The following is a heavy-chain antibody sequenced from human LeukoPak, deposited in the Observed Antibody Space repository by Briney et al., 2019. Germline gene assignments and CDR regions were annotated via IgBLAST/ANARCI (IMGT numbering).Heavy chain of an antibody. CDR3: ARHLPKWGWDY. V-gene: IGHV3-21*01. CDR2: ISSGGAYI. Sequence: GGSLRLSCAASGFTFSVYSMNWVRQAPGKGLEWVSSISSGGAYIYYADSVKGRFTISRDNAKNSLYLQMNSLRAEDTAVYYCARHLPKWGWDYWGQGTLVAVYS. D-gene: IGHD1-26*01. J-gene: IGHJ4*02. CDR1: GFTFSVYS.